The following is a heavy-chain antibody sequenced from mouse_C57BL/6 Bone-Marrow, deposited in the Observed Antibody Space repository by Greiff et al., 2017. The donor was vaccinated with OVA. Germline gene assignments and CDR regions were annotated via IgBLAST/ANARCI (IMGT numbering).Heavy chain of an antibody. CDR2: IYPGDGDT. J-gene: IGHJ3*01. D-gene: IGHD2-2*01. CDR1: GYAFSSSW. V-gene: IGHV1-82*01. CDR3: ARYGYDAAGYAG. Sequence: QVQLKESGPELVKPGASVKISCKASGYAFSSSWMNWVKQRPGKGLEWIGRIYPGDGDTNYNGKFKGKATLTADKSSSTAYMQLSSLTSEAAAVYFCARYGYDAAGYAGWGQGTLVTVSA.